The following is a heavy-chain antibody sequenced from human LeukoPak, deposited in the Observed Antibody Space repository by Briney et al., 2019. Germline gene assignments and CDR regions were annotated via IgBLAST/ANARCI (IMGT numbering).Heavy chain of an antibody. Sequence: ASVKVSCKASGYTFTSYYMHWVRQAPGQGLEWLGIINPSGGSTSYAQKFQGRVTMTRDTSTSTVYMELSSLRSEDTAVYYCARGYYYDSSGSEPGMDVWGQGTTVTVSS. V-gene: IGHV1-46*01. CDR1: GYTFTSYY. CDR2: INPSGGST. J-gene: IGHJ6*02. CDR3: ARGYYYDSSGSEPGMDV. D-gene: IGHD3-22*01.